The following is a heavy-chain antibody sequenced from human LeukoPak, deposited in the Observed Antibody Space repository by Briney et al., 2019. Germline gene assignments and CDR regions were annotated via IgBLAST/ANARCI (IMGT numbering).Heavy chain of an antibody. CDR3: AKDLSHGTVISGSYYYYYYMDV. J-gene: IGHJ6*03. Sequence: SGVSLRLSCAASGFTFSSYAMSWVRQAPGKGLEWVSAISGSGGSTYYADSVKGRFTISRDNSKNTLYLQMNSLRAEDTAVYYCAKDLSHGTVISGSYYYYYYMDVWGKGTTVTVSS. CDR1: GFTFSSYA. V-gene: IGHV3-23*01. CDR2: ISGSGGST. D-gene: IGHD1-26*01.